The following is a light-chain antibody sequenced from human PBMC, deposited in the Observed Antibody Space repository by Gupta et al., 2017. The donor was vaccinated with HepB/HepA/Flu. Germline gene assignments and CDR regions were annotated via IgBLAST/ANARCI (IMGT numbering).Light chain of an antibody. CDR1: QDISNY. Sequence: DIQMTQSPSSLSASVGDRVTITCQASQDISNYLNWYQQKPGKAPKLLIYDASNGETGVPSRFSGSGSGTDFTFTISSLQPEDIAKYYCQQYDNLLTFGGGTKVEIK. CDR2: DAS. V-gene: IGKV1-33*01. CDR3: QQYDNLLT. J-gene: IGKJ4*01.